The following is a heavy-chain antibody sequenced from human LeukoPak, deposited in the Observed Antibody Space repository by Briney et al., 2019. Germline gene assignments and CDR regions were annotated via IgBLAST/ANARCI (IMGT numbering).Heavy chain of an antibody. V-gene: IGHV5-51*01. CDR2: IYPGDSDT. J-gene: IGHJ4*02. Sequence: GEALKISCKGSGYRFTSYWIGWVRQMPGKGVEWRGIIYPGDSDTRYSPSFQGQVTISADKSISTAYLQWSSLKASDTAMYYCARLTTVTKSYFDYWGQGTLVTVSS. D-gene: IGHD4-17*01. CDR3: ARLTTVTKSYFDY. CDR1: GYRFTSYW.